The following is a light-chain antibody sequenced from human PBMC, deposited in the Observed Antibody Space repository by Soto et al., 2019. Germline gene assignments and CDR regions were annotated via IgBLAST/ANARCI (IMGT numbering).Light chain of an antibody. CDR1: QTVSDD. CDR3: QQYHDWPPIT. V-gene: IGKV3-15*01. J-gene: IGKJ3*01. Sequence: EIVMTQSPATLFVPPGERATLSCRASQTVSDDLAWYQQKPGQAPRLLIYGASTRATDIPARFSGGGSGTEFTLTISSLQSEDSAIYYCQQYHDWPPITFGPGTKVNI. CDR2: GAS.